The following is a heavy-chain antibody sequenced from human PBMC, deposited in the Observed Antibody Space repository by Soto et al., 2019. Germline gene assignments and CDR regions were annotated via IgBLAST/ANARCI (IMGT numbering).Heavy chain of an antibody. CDR2: ISATGETI. J-gene: IGHJ4*02. V-gene: IGHV3-11*01. CDR1: RFNFSDFY. Sequence: VQLVESGGALVKPGGSLRLSGAASRFNFSDFYISWIRQGPGKGLEWVSFISATGETINYAESVKGRFTISRENALKSLALPMNSLSDEDTAIYYCASQLQGSRRKYYVHFWGQGTLVTVSS. D-gene: IGHD1-26*01. CDR3: ASQLQGSRRKYYVHF.